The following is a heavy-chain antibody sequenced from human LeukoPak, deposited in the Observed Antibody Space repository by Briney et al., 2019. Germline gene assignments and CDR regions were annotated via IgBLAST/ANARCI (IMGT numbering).Heavy chain of an antibody. CDR1: GGSISSGGYS. D-gene: IGHD3-22*01. J-gene: IGHJ4*02. CDR2: IYHSGST. V-gene: IGHV4-30-2*01. CDR3: ARARSIVVVINYYFDY. Sequence: SQTLSLTCAVSGGSISSGGYSWSWIRQPPGKGLEWIGYIYHSGSTYYNPSLKSRVTISVDRSQNQFSLKLSSVTAADTAVYYCARARSIVVVINYYFDYWGQGTLVTVSS.